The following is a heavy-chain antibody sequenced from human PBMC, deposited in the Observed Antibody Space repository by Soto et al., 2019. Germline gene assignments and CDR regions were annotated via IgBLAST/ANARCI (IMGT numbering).Heavy chain of an antibody. CDR2: IIPILGIA. CDR3: ASTITVTAYYMDV. CDR1: GGTFSSYT. Sequence: QVQLVQSEAEVKKPGSSVKVSCKASGGTFSSYTISWVRQAPGQGLEWMGRIIPILGIANYAQKFQGRVTITADKSTSTAYMELSSLRSEDTAVYYCASTITVTAYYMDVWGKGTTVTVSS. D-gene: IGHD4-4*01. V-gene: IGHV1-69*02. J-gene: IGHJ6*03.